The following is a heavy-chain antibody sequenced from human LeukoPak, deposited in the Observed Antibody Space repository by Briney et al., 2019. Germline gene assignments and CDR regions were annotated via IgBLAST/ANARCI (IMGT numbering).Heavy chain of an antibody. CDR1: GGSINSYY. V-gene: IGHV4-59*01. D-gene: IGHD3-22*01. CDR3: ARDSRQYYDSSGYYLTDAFGI. J-gene: IGHJ3*02. CDR2: IYYSGST. Sequence: SETLSLTCTVSGGSINSYYWSWIRQPPGKGLEWIGYIYYSGSTNYNPSLKCRVTISVDTSKNQFSLKLSSVTAADTAVYYCARDSRQYYDSSGYYLTDAFGIWGQGTMVTVSS.